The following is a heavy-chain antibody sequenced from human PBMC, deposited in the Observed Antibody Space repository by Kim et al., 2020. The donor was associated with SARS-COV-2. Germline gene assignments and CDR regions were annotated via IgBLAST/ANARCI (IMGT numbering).Heavy chain of an antibody. V-gene: IGHV4-34*01. D-gene: IGHD1-26*01. Sequence: SETLSLTCAVYGGSFSGYYWSWIRQPPGKGLEWIGEINHSGSTNYNPSLKSRVTISVDTSKNQFSLKLSSVTAADTAVYYCARVGANGTDYWGQGTLVTVSS. CDR3: ARVGANGTDY. CDR2: INHSGST. CDR1: GGSFSGYY. J-gene: IGHJ4*02.